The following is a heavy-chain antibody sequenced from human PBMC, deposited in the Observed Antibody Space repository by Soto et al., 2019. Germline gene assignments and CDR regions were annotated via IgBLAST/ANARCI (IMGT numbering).Heavy chain of an antibody. CDR3: AKDWVGGSNNYQVDY. V-gene: IGHV3-30*18. CDR1: RFKCRDFL. CDR2: ISHHGIRT. J-gene: IGHJ4*02. D-gene: IGHD1-26*01. Sequence: VGSLILSCASTRFKCRDFLMRWVSQDQGKGLQWLATISHHGIRTHYADSVMGRFTISRDNFKKVVYLHLSGLRVEDTAIYYCAKDWVGGSNNYQVDYWGQGTEVTFSS.